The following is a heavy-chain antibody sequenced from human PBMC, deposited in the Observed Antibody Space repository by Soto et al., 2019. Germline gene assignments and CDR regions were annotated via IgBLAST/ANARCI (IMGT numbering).Heavy chain of an antibody. Sequence: QVQLVQSGAEVKKPGSSVKVSCKASGGTFSSYAISWVRQAPGQGLEWMGGIIPIFGTANYAQKFQGRVTITADESTSTAYMELSSLRSEDTAVYYCARNGGPTVTYRPGGMDVWGQGTTVTVSS. D-gene: IGHD4-17*01. CDR1: GGTFSSYA. V-gene: IGHV1-69*12. CDR3: ARNGGPTVTYRPGGMDV. CDR2: IIPIFGTA. J-gene: IGHJ6*02.